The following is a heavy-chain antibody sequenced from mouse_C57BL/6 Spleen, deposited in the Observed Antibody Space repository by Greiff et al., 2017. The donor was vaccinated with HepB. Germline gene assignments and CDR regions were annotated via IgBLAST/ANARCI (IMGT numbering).Heavy chain of an antibody. J-gene: IGHJ2*01. CDR2: ISSGGDYI. Sequence: EVKVVESGEGLVKPGGSLKLSCAASGFTFSSYAMSWVRQTPEKRLEWVAYISSGGDYIYYADTVKGRFTISRDNARNTLYLQMSSLKSEDTAMYYCTRDLRGNFDYWGQGTTLTVSS. V-gene: IGHV5-9-1*02. CDR1: GFTFSSYA. CDR3: TRDLRGNFDY.